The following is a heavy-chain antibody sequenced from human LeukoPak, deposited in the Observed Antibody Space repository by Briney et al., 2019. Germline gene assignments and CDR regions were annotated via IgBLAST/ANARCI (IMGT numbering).Heavy chain of an antibody. V-gene: IGHV4-30-4*08. CDR3: ARATITMMVGIPADAFDI. CDR2: IYYSGYT. CDR1: GGSIRSGDYY. D-gene: IGHD3-22*01. Sequence: TLSLTCTVSGGSIRSGDYYWSWTRQPPGTGLEWIGHIYYSGYTCYNPSLKRRVTISVDPSKKQFALKLSSVTAADTAVYYCARATITMMVGIPADAFDIWGQGTMVTVSS. J-gene: IGHJ3*02.